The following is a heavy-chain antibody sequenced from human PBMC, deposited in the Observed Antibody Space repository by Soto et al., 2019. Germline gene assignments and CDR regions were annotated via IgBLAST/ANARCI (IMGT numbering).Heavy chain of an antibody. J-gene: IGHJ1*01. Sequence: GGTLRLSCAASGFTFSTYDISWCRQAPGKGLEWVSAISGTGSGTHYAPSVKGRFTISRDTSKNPLSLQVNSLSAEDTAVYYCSKGKGAYSAEYFQHWGQGTLVTVSS. D-gene: IGHD2-15*01. CDR2: ISGTGSGT. CDR1: GFTFSTYD. CDR3: SKGKGAYSAEYFQH. V-gene: IGHV3-23*01.